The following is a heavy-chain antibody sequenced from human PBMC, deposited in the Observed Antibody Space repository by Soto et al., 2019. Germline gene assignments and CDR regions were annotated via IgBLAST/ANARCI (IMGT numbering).Heavy chain of an antibody. D-gene: IGHD1-26*01. V-gene: IGHV4-59*01. J-gene: IGHJ6*02. Sequence: KTSETLSLTCTVSGGSISSYYWSWIRQPPGKGLEWIGYIYYSGSTNYNPSLKSRVTISVDTSKNQFSLKLSSVTAADTAVYYCARGGGSYYYYGMDVWGQGTTVTVSS. CDR3: ARGGGSYYYYGMDV. CDR1: GGSISSYY. CDR2: IYYSGST.